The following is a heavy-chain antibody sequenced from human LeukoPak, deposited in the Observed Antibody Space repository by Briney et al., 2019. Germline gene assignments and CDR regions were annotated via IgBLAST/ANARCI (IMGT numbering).Heavy chain of an antibody. V-gene: IGHV4-30-4*01. D-gene: IGHD2-2*01. Sequence: PSETLSLTCTVSGGSISSGDYYWSWIRQPPGKGLELIGYIYYSGSTYYNPSLKSRVTISVDTSKNQFSLKLSSVTAADTAVYYCAREVVPAATGPNRGAFDIWGQGTMVTVSS. CDR2: IYYSGST. CDR3: AREVVPAATGPNRGAFDI. J-gene: IGHJ3*02. CDR1: GGSISSGDYY.